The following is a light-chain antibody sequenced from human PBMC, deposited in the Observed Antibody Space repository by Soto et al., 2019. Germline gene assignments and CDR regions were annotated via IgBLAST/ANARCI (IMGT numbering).Light chain of an antibody. CDR1: SSNVGINT. V-gene: IGLV1-44*01. CDR3: AVWDDNLNAL. J-gene: IGLJ2*01. CDR2: RNN. Sequence: QAVVTQAPSASGTPGQRVTISCSGSSSNVGINTVNWYQQLPGTAPKLLIYRNNQRPSGVPDRFSGSKSGTSASLAISGLQSEDEADYYCAVWDDNLNALFGGGTKLTVL.